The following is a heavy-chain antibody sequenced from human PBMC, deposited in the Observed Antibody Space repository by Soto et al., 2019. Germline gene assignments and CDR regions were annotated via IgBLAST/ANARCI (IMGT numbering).Heavy chain of an antibody. CDR2: ISYDGSNK. V-gene: IGHV3-30-3*01. J-gene: IGHJ6*02. CDR3: ARWGSGITGTRSGMDV. Sequence: QVQLVESGGGVVQPGRSLRLSCAASGFTFSSYAMHWVRQAPGKGLEWVAVISYDGSNKYYADSVKGRFTISRDNSKNTLYLQMNSLRAEDTAVYYCARWGSGITGTRSGMDVWGQGTTVTVCS. CDR1: GFTFSSYA. D-gene: IGHD1-20*01.